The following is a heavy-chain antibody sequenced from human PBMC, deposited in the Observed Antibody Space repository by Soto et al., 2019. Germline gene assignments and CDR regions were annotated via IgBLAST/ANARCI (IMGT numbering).Heavy chain of an antibody. Sequence: ASVKVSCKASGYTYTSYGISWLRHAPGQGLEWMGWISAYNGNTNYAQKLQGRVTMTTDTSTSTAYMELRSLRSDDTAVYYCGSTTGLRCLHDALDIWGKGTMDTVSS. D-gene: IGHD1-1*01. J-gene: IGHJ3*02. V-gene: IGHV1-18*01. CDR3: GSTTGLRCLHDALDI. CDR2: ISAYNGNT. CDR1: GYTYTSYG.